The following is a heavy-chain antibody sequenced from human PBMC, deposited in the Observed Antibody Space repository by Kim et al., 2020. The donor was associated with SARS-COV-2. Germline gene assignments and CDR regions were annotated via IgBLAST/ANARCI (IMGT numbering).Heavy chain of an antibody. V-gene: IGHV3-11*01. D-gene: IGHD2-15*01. CDR3: ARSKRGYCSGGSCPLWDY. J-gene: IGHJ4*02. Sequence: KGRFTISRDNAKNSLYLQMNSLRAEDTAVYYCARSKRGYCSGGSCPLWDYWGQGTLVTVSS.